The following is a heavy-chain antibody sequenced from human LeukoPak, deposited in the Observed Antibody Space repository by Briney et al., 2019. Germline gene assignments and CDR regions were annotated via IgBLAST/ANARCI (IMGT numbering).Heavy chain of an antibody. CDR2: ISSSSSYI. CDR3: AKATYCSSTSCYAFDI. D-gene: IGHD2-2*01. Sequence: GGPLRLSCAASGFTFSSYSMNWVRQAPGKGLEWVSSISSSSSYIYYADSVKGRFTISRDNAKNSLYLQMNSLRAEDTAVYYCAKATYCSSTSCYAFDIWGQGTMVTVSS. J-gene: IGHJ3*02. V-gene: IGHV3-21*01. CDR1: GFTFSSYS.